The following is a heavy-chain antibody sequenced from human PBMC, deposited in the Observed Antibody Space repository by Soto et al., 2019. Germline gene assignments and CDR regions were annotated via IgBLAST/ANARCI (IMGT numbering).Heavy chain of an antibody. Sequence: DVQLVESGGGLVQPGRSLRLSCAASGFTFDDYAMHWVLQAPGKGLEWVSGISWNSGSIGYADSVKGRFTNSRDNAKNSLYMQMNSLRAEDTSLYYCAKEGGNGYHVPYYFDYWGQGTLVTVSS. CDR1: GFTFDDYA. D-gene: IGHD3-3*01. CDR2: ISWNSGSI. CDR3: AKEGGNGYHVPYYFDY. V-gene: IGHV3-9*01. J-gene: IGHJ4*02.